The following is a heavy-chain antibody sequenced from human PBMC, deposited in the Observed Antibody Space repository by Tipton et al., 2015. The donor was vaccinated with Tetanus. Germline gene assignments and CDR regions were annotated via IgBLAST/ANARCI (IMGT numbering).Heavy chain of an antibody. Sequence: SLRLSCAASGFTIDDYAMHWVRQAPGKGLEWGSSISWNSVTVRYGDSVKGRLTISRDNAKNSLYLQMDNLTAEDTALYYCAIDYGDNEVLDYWGQGTLVTVSS. D-gene: IGHD4-17*01. V-gene: IGHV3-9*01. CDR2: ISWNSVTV. CDR1: GFTIDDYA. CDR3: AIDYGDNEVLDY. J-gene: IGHJ4*02.